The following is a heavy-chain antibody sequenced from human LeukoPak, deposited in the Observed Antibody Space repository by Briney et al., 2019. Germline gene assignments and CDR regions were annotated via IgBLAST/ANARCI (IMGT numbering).Heavy chain of an antibody. CDR1: GFTVSSNY. V-gene: IGHV3-66*01. D-gene: IGHD2-2*01. CDR3: ARDSSSGCTITACYGGDFDL. Sequence: GGSLRLSCAASGFTVSSNYMTWVRQAPGKGLEWVSVIYTAGVTHYADPVKGRFTISRDNSQNTFYLQMNSLRAEDTAMYYCARDSSSGCTITACYGGDFDLWGRGTLVTVSS. CDR2: IYTAGVT. J-gene: IGHJ2*01.